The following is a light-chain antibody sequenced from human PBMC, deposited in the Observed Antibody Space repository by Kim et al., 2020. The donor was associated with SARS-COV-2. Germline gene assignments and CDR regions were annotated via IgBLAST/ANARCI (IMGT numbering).Light chain of an antibody. V-gene: IGLV3-21*04. CDR2: YDS. J-gene: IGLJ2*01. Sequence: ELTQPPSVSVAPGKTARITCGGNNIGSKSVHWYQQKPGQAPVLVIYYDSDRPSGIPERFSGSNSGNTATLTISRVEAGDEADYYCQVCDSGVVFGGGT. CDR3: QVCDSGVV. CDR1: NIGSKS.